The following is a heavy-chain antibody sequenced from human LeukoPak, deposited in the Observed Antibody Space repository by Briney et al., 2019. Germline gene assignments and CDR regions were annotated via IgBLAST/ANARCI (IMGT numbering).Heavy chain of an antibody. D-gene: IGHD3-16*02. Sequence: ASVKVSCKASGYTFTSYDINWVRQATGQGLEWMGWMNPNSGNTGYAQKFQGRVTMTRNTSISTAYMELSSLRSEDTAVYYCARGPYDYVWGSYRNFDYWGQGTLVTVSS. V-gene: IGHV1-8*01. CDR3: ARGPYDYVWGSYRNFDY. J-gene: IGHJ4*02. CDR2: MNPNSGNT. CDR1: GYTFTSYD.